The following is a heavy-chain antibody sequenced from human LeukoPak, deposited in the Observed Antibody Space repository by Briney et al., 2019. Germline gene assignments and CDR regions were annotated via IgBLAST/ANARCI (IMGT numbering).Heavy chain of an antibody. D-gene: IGHD3-10*01. CDR3: ASAYEYYYGSGSPGY. CDR1: GYSFTSYW. J-gene: IGHJ4*02. Sequence: GESLKISCKGSGYSFTSYWIGWVRQMPGKGLEWMGIIYPGDSDTRYSPSFQGQVTISADKSISTAYLQWSNLKASDTAMYYCASAYEYYYGSGSPGYWGQGTLVTVSS. CDR2: IYPGDSDT. V-gene: IGHV5-51*01.